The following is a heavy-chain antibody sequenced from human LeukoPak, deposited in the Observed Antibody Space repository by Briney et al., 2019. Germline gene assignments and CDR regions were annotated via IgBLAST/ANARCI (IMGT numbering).Heavy chain of an antibody. D-gene: IGHD4-23*01. Sequence: GSLRLSCAASGFTVSGNYMSWVRQAPGKGLVWDSRIASDGSSTTYADSVKGRFSISRDNAKNTLYLQMNSLRVEDTAVYYCARGRPHGNDYWGQGTLVTVSS. CDR3: ARGRPHGNDY. CDR1: GFTVSGNY. V-gene: IGHV3-74*01. CDR2: IASDGSST. J-gene: IGHJ4*02.